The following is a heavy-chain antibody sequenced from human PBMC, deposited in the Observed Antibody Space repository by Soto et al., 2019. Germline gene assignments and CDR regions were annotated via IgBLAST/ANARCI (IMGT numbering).Heavy chain of an antibody. CDR1: GGSISSGDYY. D-gene: IGHD3-22*01. V-gene: IGHV4-30-4*01. J-gene: IGHJ2*01. CDR3: ASGNYYDSSGYPDWYFDL. Sequence: QVQLQESGPGLVKPSQTLSLTCTVSGGSISSGDYYWTWIRQPPGKGLERIGYIYYSGSTYYNPSLKSRVTISVDTSKNQFSLKLSSVTAADTAVYYCASGNYYDSSGYPDWYFDLWGRGTLVTVSS. CDR2: IYYSGST.